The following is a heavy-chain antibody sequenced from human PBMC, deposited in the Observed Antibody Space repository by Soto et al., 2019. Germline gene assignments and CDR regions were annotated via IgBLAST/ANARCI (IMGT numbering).Heavy chain of an antibody. J-gene: IGHJ4*02. V-gene: IGHV3-30-3*01. CDR3: ARGLKNGTIPPADY. Sequence: GGSLRLSCAASGFTFSSYAMHWVRQAPGKGLEWVAVISYDGSNKYYADSVKGRFTISRDNSKNTLYLQMNSLRAEDTAVYYCARGLKNGTIPPADYWGQGTLVTVSS. D-gene: IGHD1-7*01. CDR2: ISYDGSNK. CDR1: GFTFSSYA.